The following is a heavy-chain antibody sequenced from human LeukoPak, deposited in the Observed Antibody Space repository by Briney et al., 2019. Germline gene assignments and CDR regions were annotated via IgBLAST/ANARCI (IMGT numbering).Heavy chain of an antibody. D-gene: IGHD1-7*01. J-gene: IGHJ6*02. Sequence: ASVKVSCKASGYTFTSYDINWVRQATGQGLEWMGWMNPNSGNTGYAQKFQGRVTMTTDTSTSTAYMELRSLRSDDTAVYYCARDQGDWNYPNSHYGMDVWGQGTTVTVSS. CDR2: MNPNSGNT. V-gene: IGHV1-8*01. CDR1: GYTFTSYD. CDR3: ARDQGDWNYPNSHYGMDV.